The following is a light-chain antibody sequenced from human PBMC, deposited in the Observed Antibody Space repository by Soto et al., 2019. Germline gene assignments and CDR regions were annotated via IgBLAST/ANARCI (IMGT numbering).Light chain of an antibody. V-gene: IGKV3-15*01. J-gene: IGKJ5*01. CDR1: QSVSSN. Sequence: EIVMTQSPATLSVSPGERATLSCRASQSVSSNLAWYQQKPGQAPRLLIYGASTRATGIPARFSGSGSGTEFTLTISSLQSEDFAVYYCQQYNNWPLTTFGQGTRLENK. CDR2: GAS. CDR3: QQYNNWPLTT.